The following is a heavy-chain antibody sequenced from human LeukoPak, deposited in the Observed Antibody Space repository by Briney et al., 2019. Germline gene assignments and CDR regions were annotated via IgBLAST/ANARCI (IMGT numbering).Heavy chain of an antibody. CDR2: IIPIFGTA. V-gene: IGHV1-69*06. J-gene: IGHJ3*02. Sequence: SVKVSCKASGGTSSSYAISWVRQAPGQGLEWMGGIIPIFGTANYAQKFQGRVTITADKSTSTAYMELSSLRSEDTAVYYCARDPPGYYYDSSGYYGGQAFDIWGQGTMVTVSS. CDR1: GGTSSSYA. CDR3: ARDPPGYYYDSSGYYGGQAFDI. D-gene: IGHD3-22*01.